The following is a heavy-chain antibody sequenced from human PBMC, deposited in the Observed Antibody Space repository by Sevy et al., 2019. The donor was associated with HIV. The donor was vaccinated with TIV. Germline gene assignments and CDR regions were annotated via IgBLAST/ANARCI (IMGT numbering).Heavy chain of an antibody. CDR2: INPNSGGT. CDR3: ARGRDTTMVTSPPFDY. CDR1: GYTFSAYD. Sequence: ASVKVSCKASGYTFSAYDMHWVRQAPGQGLEWMGWINPNSGGTNYAQRFQGSVTITRDTSISTLYMELSSLRSDDTAVYYCARGRDTTMVTSPPFDYWGQGTLVTVSS. J-gene: IGHJ4*02. D-gene: IGHD4-17*01. V-gene: IGHV1-2*02.